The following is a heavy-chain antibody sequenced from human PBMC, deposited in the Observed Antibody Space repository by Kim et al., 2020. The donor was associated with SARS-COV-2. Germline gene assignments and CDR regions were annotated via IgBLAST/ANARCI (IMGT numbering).Heavy chain of an antibody. Sequence: GGSLRLSCAASGFTFSDYYMSWIRQAPGKGLEWVSYISSSGSNMSYADSVQGRFTISRDNAKISLFLQMNSLRAEDTAVYYCARDRGAVVGEYFDYWGQGTLVTVSS. D-gene: IGHD6-19*01. CDR3: ARDRGAVVGEYFDY. V-gene: IGHV3-11*01. J-gene: IGHJ4*02. CDR1: GFTFSDYY. CDR2: ISSSGSNM.